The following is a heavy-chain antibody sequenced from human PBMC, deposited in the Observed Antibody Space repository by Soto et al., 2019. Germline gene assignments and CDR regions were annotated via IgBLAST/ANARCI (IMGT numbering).Heavy chain of an antibody. V-gene: IGHV5-51*01. CDR3: ARRGVTISYWYFDL. CDR2: IYPGDSDT. CDR1: GYKFTTSW. D-gene: IGHD4-4*01. Sequence: GESLKISCQGSGYKFTTSWIGWVRQRPGKGLEWMGIIYPGDSDTRYSPSLQGQVTISVDKSISTAYLQARSLKASVTATYYCARRGVTISYWYFDLWGRGTLVTVSS. J-gene: IGHJ2*01.